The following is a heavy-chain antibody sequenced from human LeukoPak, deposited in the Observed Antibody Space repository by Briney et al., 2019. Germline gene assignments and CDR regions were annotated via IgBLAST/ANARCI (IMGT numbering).Heavy chain of an antibody. V-gene: IGHV1-46*01. CDR2: INPSGGST. CDR3: ARMELAQNWFDP. J-gene: IGHJ5*02. CDR1: GYTFTSYY. Sequence: ASVKVSCKASGYTFTSYYMHWVRQAPGQGLEWMGIINPSGGSTSYAQKFQGRVTMIRDMSTSTVYMELSSLRSEDTAVYYCARMELAQNWFDPWGQGTLVTVSS. D-gene: IGHD1-26*01.